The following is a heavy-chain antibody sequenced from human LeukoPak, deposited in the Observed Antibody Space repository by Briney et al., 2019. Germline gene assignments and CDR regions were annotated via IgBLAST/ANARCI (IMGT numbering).Heavy chain of an antibody. J-gene: IGHJ3*02. Sequence: SETLSLTCTVSGGSISSYYWSWIRQPAGKGLEWIGRIYTSGSTNYNPSLKSRVTISVDTSKNQFSLKLSSVTAADTAVYYCARRVTIFGVVIIPVNAFDIWGQGTMVTVSS. CDR1: GGSISSYY. CDR3: ARRVTIFGVVIIPVNAFDI. V-gene: IGHV4-4*07. CDR2: IYTSGST. D-gene: IGHD3-3*01.